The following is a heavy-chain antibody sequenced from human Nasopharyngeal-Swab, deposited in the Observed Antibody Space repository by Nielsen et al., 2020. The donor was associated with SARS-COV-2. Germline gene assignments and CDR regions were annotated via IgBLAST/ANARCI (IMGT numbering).Heavy chain of an antibody. CDR3: AKDLSIVGANDAFDI. D-gene: IGHD1-26*01. V-gene: IGHV3-23*01. CDR1: GFTFSSYA. Sequence: GESLKISCAASGFTFSSYAMSWVRQAPGKGLEWVSIISGSGDTTYYADSVKDRFTISRDNSKNTLYLQTNSLRVEDTAVYYCAKDLSIVGANDAFDIWGQGTMVTVSS. J-gene: IGHJ3*02. CDR2: ISGSGDTT.